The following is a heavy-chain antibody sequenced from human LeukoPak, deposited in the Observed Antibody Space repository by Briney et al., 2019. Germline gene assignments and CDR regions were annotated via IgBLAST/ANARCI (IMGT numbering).Heavy chain of an antibody. J-gene: IGHJ4*02. CDR3: ARHRYSYGLVDY. CDR2: IYYSGST. Sequence: SSETLSLTCTVSGGSISSYYWSWIRQPPGKGLECIGYIYYSGSTNYNPSLKGRVTISVDTSKNQFSLKLSSVTAADAAVYYCARHRYSYGLVDYWGQGTLVTVSS. CDR1: GGSISSYY. V-gene: IGHV4-59*08. D-gene: IGHD5-18*01.